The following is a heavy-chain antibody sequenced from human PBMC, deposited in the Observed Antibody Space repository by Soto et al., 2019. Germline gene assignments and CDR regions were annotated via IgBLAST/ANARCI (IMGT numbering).Heavy chain of an antibody. CDR2: IGGRSSPI. J-gene: IGHJ6*02. CDR3: ARGNRVVITAVDYYYGMDV. V-gene: IGHV3-48*02. Sequence: EVQVVEPGGGLAQPGGSLRLSCAASGFTFSIYAMNWVRLAPGKGLEWISYIGGRSSPIYYADSVKGRFTISRDNAQNSVFLLMNSLRDEDTAVYFCARGNRVVITAVDYYYGMDVWGQGTTVTVSS. CDR1: GFTFSIYA. D-gene: IGHD3-22*01.